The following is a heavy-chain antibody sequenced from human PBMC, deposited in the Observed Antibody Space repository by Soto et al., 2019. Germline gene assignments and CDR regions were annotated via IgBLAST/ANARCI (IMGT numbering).Heavy chain of an antibody. J-gene: IGHJ4*02. CDR1: GYTFTSYG. Sequence: QVQLVQSGAEVKKPGASVKVSCKASGYTFTSYGISWVRQAPGQGLEWMGWISAYNGNTKYAQKLQGRVPMTTDTSTSTGYMELTRLRSGDTAVYYFAREPNYFDYWGQGTLVTVYS. CDR3: AREPNYFDY. CDR2: ISAYNGNT. V-gene: IGHV1-18*01.